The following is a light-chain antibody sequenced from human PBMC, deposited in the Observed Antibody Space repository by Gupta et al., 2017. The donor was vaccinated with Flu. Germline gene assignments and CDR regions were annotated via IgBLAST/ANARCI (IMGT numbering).Light chain of an antibody. CDR3: ETWDSNSRV. CDR1: SRHSNSV. V-gene: IGLV4-60*02. J-gene: IGLJ3*02. CDR2: LEGDGSY. Sequence: QPLLPQSSSASAYLGSSVKLTCTLSSRHSNSVIAWHQQQPGKAPRYLMKLEGDGSYQKGSGVPDHFSGYTSGADRYLTISHGQYGDEDHYYFETWDSNSRVFGGGTKVTVL.